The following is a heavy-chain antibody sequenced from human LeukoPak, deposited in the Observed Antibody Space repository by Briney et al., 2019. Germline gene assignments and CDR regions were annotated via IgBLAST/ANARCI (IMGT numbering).Heavy chain of an antibody. CDR1: GYIFPNYD. CDR3: ARDNYPYGLDV. Sequence: ASVKVSCKASGYIFPNYDINWVRQATGQGLERMGWMNPKTGNTGYAQKFQGRVTMTRDTSTNTAYMELSSLRLEDTAVYYCARDNYPYGLDVWGQGTTVTVSS. CDR2: MNPKTGNT. J-gene: IGHJ6*02. D-gene: IGHD1-1*01. V-gene: IGHV1-8*01.